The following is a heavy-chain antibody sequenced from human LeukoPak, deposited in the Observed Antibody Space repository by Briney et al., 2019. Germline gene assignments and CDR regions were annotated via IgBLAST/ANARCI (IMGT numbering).Heavy chain of an antibody. V-gene: IGHV1-46*03. CDR2: INPSGGST. D-gene: IGHD1-26*01. CDR3: ARVSEWGDFDY. Sequence: GASVKVSCKASGYTFTSYYMHWVRQAPVQGLEWMGIINPSGGSTSYAQKFQGRVTMTRDTSTSTVYMELSSLRSEDTAVYYCARVSEWGDFDYWGQGTLVTVSS. CDR1: GYTFTSYY. J-gene: IGHJ4*02.